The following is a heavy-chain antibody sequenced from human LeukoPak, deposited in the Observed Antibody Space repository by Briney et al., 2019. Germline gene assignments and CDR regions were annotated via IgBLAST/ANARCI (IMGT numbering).Heavy chain of an antibody. CDR1: GGSISSYY. V-gene: IGHV4-59*08. Sequence: PSETLSLTCTVSGGSISSYYWSWIRQPPGKGLEWIGYIYYSGSTNYNPSLKSRVTISVDTSKNQFSLKLSSVTAADTAVYYCARHVRSVLRFLEWLPQRPYYFDYWGQGTLVTVSS. J-gene: IGHJ4*02. CDR3: ARHVRSVLRFLEWLPQRPYYFDY. CDR2: IYYSGST. D-gene: IGHD3-3*01.